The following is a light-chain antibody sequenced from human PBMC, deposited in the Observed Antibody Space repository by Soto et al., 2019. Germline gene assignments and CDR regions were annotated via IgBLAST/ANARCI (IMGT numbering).Light chain of an antibody. J-gene: IGKJ1*01. CDR2: RAS. V-gene: IGKV3-15*01. Sequence: IALTQSPATVSVSPGDRVTLSCWASQNIYSNLGWYQQRPGQAPRLIIYRASARPTGLPARFSGSGSGTEFTLTISSLQSEDFATYYCQQYHNLWSFGRGTKVEIK. CDR3: QQYHNLWS. CDR1: QNIYSN.